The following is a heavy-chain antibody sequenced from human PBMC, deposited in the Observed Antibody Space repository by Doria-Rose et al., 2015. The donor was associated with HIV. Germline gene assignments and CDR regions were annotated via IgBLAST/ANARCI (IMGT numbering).Heavy chain of an antibody. CDR2: TYYTGTS. D-gene: IGHD3-3*01. CDR1: GASVSSRGYY. CDR3: ARMGSYRELDY. V-gene: IGHV4-31*03. J-gene: IGHJ4*02. Sequence: QVQLQESGPVLVKPSETLSLTCSVSGASVSSRGYYWNWIRQVPGKGLESLGYTYYTGTSDYSPSLKSRLNMAVDTSKNQFSLKLSFVTVADTAVYYCARMGSYRELDYWGQGALVSGSA.